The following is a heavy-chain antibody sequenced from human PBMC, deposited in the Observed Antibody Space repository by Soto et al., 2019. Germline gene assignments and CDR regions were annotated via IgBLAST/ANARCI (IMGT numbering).Heavy chain of an antibody. CDR3: AKDTYYHDTSGYYIFEY. V-gene: IGHV3-30*18. CDR1: GFTFSSYG. J-gene: IGHJ4*02. D-gene: IGHD3-22*01. CDR2: ISYDGRNE. Sequence: QVQLVESGGGVVQPGRSLRLSCAASGFTFSSYGIHWVRQAPGKGLEWVAVISYDGRNEQYADSVKGRFTIARDNSKNTLYMPMDSLRAGDTAVYYCAKDTYYHDTSGYYIFEYWGQGTLVTVSS.